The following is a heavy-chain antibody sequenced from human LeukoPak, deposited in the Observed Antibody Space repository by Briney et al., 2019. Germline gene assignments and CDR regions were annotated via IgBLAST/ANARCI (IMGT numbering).Heavy chain of an antibody. V-gene: IGHV3-23*01. D-gene: IGHD3-22*01. CDR1: GFTFSSYA. CDR3: AKAGSYYDSSGYYKRNWFDP. Sequence: GGSLRLSCAASGFTFSSYAMSWVRQAPGKGLEWVSAISGSGGSTYYADSVKGRFTISRDNSKNTLYLQMNSLRAEDTAVYYCAKAGSYYDSSGYYKRNWFDPWGQGTLVTVSS. J-gene: IGHJ5*02. CDR2: ISGSGGST.